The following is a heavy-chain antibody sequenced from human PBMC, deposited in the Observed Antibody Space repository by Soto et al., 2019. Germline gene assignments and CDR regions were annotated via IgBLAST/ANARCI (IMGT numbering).Heavy chain of an antibody. J-gene: IGHJ6*02. CDR2: ISSSGSTI. V-gene: IGHV3-11*01. CDR3: ARALAARAYYYYGMDV. D-gene: IGHD6-13*01. CDR1: EFAYRDDY. Sequence: GGCVRQSCVASEFAYRDDYMSWISQAPGKGLEWVSYISSSGSTIYYADSVKGRFTISRDNAKNSLYLQMNSLRAEDTAVYYCARALAARAYYYYGMDVWGQGTTVTVSS.